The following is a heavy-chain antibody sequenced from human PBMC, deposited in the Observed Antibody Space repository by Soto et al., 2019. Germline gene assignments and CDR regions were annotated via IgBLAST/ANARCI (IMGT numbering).Heavy chain of an antibody. D-gene: IGHD2-15*01. CDR3: ARDWGYCSGGTCHYGMDV. CDR1: VFTFGSYR. CDR2: ISSSSSTI. Sequence: GGSLRLSCSASVFTFGSYRVNWFRQAPGKGLEWISYISSSSSTIYYADSVKGRFTISRDNAKNSLYLQMNTLRDEDTAMYYCARDWGYCSGGTCHYGMDVWGQGTTVTVSS. J-gene: IGHJ6*02. V-gene: IGHV3-48*02.